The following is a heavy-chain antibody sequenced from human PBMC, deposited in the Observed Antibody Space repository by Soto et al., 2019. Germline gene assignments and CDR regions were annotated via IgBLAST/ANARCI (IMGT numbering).Heavy chain of an antibody. Sequence: QVQLVQSGAEVKKPGSSVKVSCKASGGTFSSYAISWVRQAPGQGLEWMGGIIPIPGTANYAKKFQGRVTTTADESTSTAYMELSSLRSEDTAVYYCARSQGSSTSLEIYYYYYYGMDVWGQGTTVTVSS. V-gene: IGHV1-69*01. CDR2: IIPIPGTA. D-gene: IGHD2-2*01. CDR1: GGTFSSYA. CDR3: ARSQGSSTSLEIYYYYYYGMDV. J-gene: IGHJ6*02.